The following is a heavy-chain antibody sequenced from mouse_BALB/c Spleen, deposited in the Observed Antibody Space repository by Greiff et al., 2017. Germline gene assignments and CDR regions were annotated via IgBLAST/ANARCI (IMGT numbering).Heavy chain of an antibody. CDR3: ARGLRRAGYAMDY. V-gene: IGHV5-17*02. J-gene: IGHJ4*01. CDR1: GFTFSSFG. Sequence: EVKVEESGGGLVQPGGSRKLSCAASGFTFSSFGMHWVRQAPEKGLEWVAYISSGSSTIYYADTVKGRFTISRDNPKNTLFLQRTSLRSEDTAMYYCARGLRRAGYAMDYWGQGTSVTVSS. CDR2: ISSGSSTI. D-gene: IGHD2-4*01.